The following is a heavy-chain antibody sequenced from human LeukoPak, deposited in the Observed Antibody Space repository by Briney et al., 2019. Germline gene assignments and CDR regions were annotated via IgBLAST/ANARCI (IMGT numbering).Heavy chain of an antibody. CDR3: AKDLSGTTFWFDP. V-gene: IGHV1-2*02. J-gene: IGHJ5*02. Sequence: ASVKVSCKASGYTFTGYYMHWVRQAPGQGLEGMGWINPNSGGTNYAQKFQGRVTMTRDTSISTAYMELSRLRSDDTAVYYCAKDLSGTTFWFDPWGQGTLVTVSS. D-gene: IGHD1-7*01. CDR2: INPNSGGT. CDR1: GYTFTGYY.